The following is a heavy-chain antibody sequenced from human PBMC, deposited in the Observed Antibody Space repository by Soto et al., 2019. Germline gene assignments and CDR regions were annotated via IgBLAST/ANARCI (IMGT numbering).Heavy chain of an antibody. Sequence: ASVKVSCKASGYTFTSNAIHWMRQAPGQRLEWMGRINGGDADTNYSENFQGRVTLTRDTPATTAYMELTSLRSEDTAVYYCARGFDGSADYWGQGTLVTVSS. D-gene: IGHD3-10*01. V-gene: IGHV1-3*01. CDR2: INGGDADT. J-gene: IGHJ4*02. CDR3: ARGFDGSADY. CDR1: GYTFTSNA.